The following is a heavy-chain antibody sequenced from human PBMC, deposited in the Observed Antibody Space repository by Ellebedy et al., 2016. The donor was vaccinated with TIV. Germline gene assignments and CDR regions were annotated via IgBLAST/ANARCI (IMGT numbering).Heavy chain of an antibody. D-gene: IGHD7-27*01. CDR3: AREDLGTKFDY. J-gene: IGHJ4*02. CDR1: GYSFTSYW. CDR2: IYTSGST. Sequence: ESLKISXKGSGYSFTSYWISWVRQMPGKGLEWIGRIYTSGSTNYNPSLKSRVTISVDTSKNQFSLKLSSVTAADTAVYYCAREDLGTKFDYWGQGTLVTVSS. V-gene: IGHV4-4*07.